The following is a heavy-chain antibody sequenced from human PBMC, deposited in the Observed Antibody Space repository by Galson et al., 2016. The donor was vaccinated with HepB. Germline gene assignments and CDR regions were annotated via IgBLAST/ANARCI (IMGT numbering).Heavy chain of an antibody. CDR3: ARVDYGSGWREGWFDP. J-gene: IGHJ5*02. D-gene: IGHD6-19*01. CDR1: GLTFSDFY. CDR2: ISSSSSHT. Sequence: SLRLSCAASGLTFSDFYMSWIRQAPGRGLEWVSYISSSSSHTNSADSVKGRFTISRDNANNSLYLQMNSLRVEDTAVYSCARVDYGSGWREGWFDPWGQGTLVTVSS. V-gene: IGHV3-11*06.